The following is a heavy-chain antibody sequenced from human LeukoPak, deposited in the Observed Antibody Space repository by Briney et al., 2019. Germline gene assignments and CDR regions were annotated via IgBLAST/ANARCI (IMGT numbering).Heavy chain of an antibody. CDR3: ARECGWYYFDY. J-gene: IGHJ4*02. V-gene: IGHV4-39*07. CDR2: IYYSGST. Sequence: SETLSLTCTVSGGSISSSSYYWGWIRQPPGKGMEWIGSIYYSGSTYYNPSLKSRVTISVDTSKNQFSLKLSSVTAADTAVYYCARECGWYYFDYWGQGTLVTVSS. CDR1: GGSISSSSYY. D-gene: IGHD2-21*01.